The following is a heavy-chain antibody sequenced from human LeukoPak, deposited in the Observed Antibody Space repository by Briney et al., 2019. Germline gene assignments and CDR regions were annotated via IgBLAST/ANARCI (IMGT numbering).Heavy chain of an antibody. D-gene: IGHD3-22*01. CDR1: GFTFSSYW. J-gene: IGHJ4*02. CDR3: ARDRNAYDSSDY. CDR2: IKQDGSEN. V-gene: IGHV3-7*04. Sequence: GGTLRLSCAASGFTFSSYWMSWVRQAPAKGLEWVANIKQDGSENYYVDSVRGRFTISRDNAKNSLYLQMNNVRTEDTAVYYCARDRNAYDSSDYWGQGTLVTVSS.